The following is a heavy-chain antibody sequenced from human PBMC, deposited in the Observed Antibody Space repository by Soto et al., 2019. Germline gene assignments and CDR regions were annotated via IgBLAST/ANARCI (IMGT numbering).Heavy chain of an antibody. CDR3: ARRPGGGNWFDP. CDR1: GFTVINTY. CDR2: IRSKTDGGTA. V-gene: IGHV3-15*07. J-gene: IGHJ5*02. D-gene: IGHD3-16*01. Sequence: PGGSLRLSCAASGFTVINTYLNWVRQAPGKGLEWVGRIRSKTDGGTADYAGPVQGRFTISRDDSKNTLYLQINSLKSEDTAVYFCARRPGGGNWFDPWGQGTLVTVSS.